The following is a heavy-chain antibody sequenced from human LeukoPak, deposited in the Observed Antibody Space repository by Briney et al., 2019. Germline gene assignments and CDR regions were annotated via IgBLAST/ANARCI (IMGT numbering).Heavy chain of an antibody. V-gene: IGHV1-18*01. CDR1: GYTFTSYG. Sequence: ASVKVSCKASGYTFTSYGISWVRQAPGQGLEWMGWISAYNGNTNYAQKLQGRVTMTTDTSTSTAYMELRSLRSDDTAVYYCARPVSSLRREYYYGSDLGYWGQGTLVTVSS. CDR3: ARPVSSLRREYYYGSDLGY. CDR2: ISAYNGNT. D-gene: IGHD3-10*01. J-gene: IGHJ4*02.